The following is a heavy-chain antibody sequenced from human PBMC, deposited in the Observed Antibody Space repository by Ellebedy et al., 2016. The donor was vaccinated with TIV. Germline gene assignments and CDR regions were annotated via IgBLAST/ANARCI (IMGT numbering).Heavy chain of an antibody. CDR1: GFTFSNYR. CDR3: ARDQWLGRAYYFDS. V-gene: IGHV3-7*01. J-gene: IGHJ4*02. D-gene: IGHD6-19*01. Sequence: GESLKISCATSGFTFSNYRMTWVRQAPGKGLEWVANIKQDGSEKYYVDSVEGRFSISRDNAKNSLYVQMNSLTDEDTAVYYCARDQWLGRAYYFDSWGQGTLVTVSS. CDR2: IKQDGSEK.